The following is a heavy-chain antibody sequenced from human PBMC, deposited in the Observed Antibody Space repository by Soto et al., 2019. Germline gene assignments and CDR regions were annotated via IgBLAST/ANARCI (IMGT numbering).Heavy chain of an antibody. CDR3: AKDLSRGWYGAFDI. J-gene: IGHJ3*02. V-gene: IGHV3-23*01. CDR2: ISGSGGST. CDR1: VFTFSSYA. D-gene: IGHD6-19*01. Sequence: PGGSLRLSCASSVFTFSSYAMSWVRHSPGKGLEWVSAISGSGGSTYYADSVKGRFTISRDNSKNTLYLQMNSLRAEDTAVYYCAKDLSRGWYGAFDILGQGTMVIVS.